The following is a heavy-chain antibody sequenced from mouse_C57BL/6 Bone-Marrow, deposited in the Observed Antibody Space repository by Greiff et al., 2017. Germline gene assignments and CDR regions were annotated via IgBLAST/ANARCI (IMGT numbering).Heavy chain of an antibody. CDR1: GYAFTNYL. D-gene: IGHD2-5*01. CDR3: ARGDYYSNYPYYFDY. V-gene: IGHV1-54*01. Sequence: VQLQQSGAELVRPGTSVKVSCKASGYAFTNYLIEWVKQRPGQGLEWIGVINPGSGGTNYNEKFKGKATLTADKSSSTAYMQLSSLTSEDSAVYLCARGDYYSNYPYYFDYWGQGTTLTVSS. J-gene: IGHJ2*01. CDR2: INPGSGGT.